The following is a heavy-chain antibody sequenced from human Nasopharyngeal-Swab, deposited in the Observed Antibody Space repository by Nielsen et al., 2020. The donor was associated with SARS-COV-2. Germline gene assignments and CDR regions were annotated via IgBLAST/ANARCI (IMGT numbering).Heavy chain of an antibody. CDR3: ARSKISPSSYYDSSGYYGSYGMDV. Sequence: GESLKISCAASGFTFSSYGMHWVRQAPGKGLEWVAVIWYDGSNKYYADSVKGRFTLSRDNAKKSLYLQMNSLRAEDSAVYYCARSKISPSSYYDSSGYYGSYGMDVWGQGTTVTVSS. V-gene: IGHV3-33*01. CDR1: GFTFSSYG. J-gene: IGHJ6*02. CDR2: IWYDGSNK. D-gene: IGHD3-22*01.